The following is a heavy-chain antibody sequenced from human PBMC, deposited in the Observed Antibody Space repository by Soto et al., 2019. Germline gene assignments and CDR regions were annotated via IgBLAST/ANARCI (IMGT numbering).Heavy chain of an antibody. J-gene: IGHJ5*02. Sequence: EVQLVESGGGLVQPGRSLRLSCAASGFTFDDFALHWVRRAPGKGLEWVSGVDWNRGNAAYANSVKGRFTVSRDSAKNTLYLDLSSVRQDDTALYYCAKAPRLVTLWFDPWGQGTLVTVSS. V-gene: IGHV3-9*01. CDR1: GFTFDDFA. CDR3: AKAPRLVTLWFDP. CDR2: VDWNRGNA. D-gene: IGHD3-9*01.